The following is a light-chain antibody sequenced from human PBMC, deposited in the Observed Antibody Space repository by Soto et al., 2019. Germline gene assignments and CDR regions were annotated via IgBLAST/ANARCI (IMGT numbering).Light chain of an antibody. CDR1: QSVSSY. Sequence: EIVLTQSPATLSLSPGERATLSCRASQSVSSYLAWYQQKPGQAPRLLIYDASNRATGIPARFSGSGSGTDFTLXISSLEPEDFTIYYCQQRSNWPPVTFGGGTKLEIK. CDR3: QQRSNWPPVT. J-gene: IGKJ4*01. V-gene: IGKV3-11*01. CDR2: DAS.